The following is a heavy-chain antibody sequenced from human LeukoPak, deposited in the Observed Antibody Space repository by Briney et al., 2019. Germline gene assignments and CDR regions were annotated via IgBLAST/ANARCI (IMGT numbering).Heavy chain of an antibody. Sequence: GGSLRLSCAASGFTFSSYWMTWVRQAPGKGLEWVANIKEDGSEKYYVDSVKGRFTISRDNAKNSLYLQMNSLRAEDTAVYYCARDALGYCSSTSCSNGWGQGTLVTVSS. D-gene: IGHD2-2*01. CDR2: IKEDGSEK. CDR3: ARDALGYCSSTSCSNG. J-gene: IGHJ4*02. V-gene: IGHV3-7*01. CDR1: GFTFSSYW.